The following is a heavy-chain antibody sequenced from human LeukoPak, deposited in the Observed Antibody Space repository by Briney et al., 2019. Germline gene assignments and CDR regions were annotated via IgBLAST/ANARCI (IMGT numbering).Heavy chain of an antibody. Sequence: PSETLSLTCTVSGGSISSSSYYWGWIRQAPGKGLERIGSIYYSGSTYYNPSLKSRVTISVDTSKNQFSLKLSSVTAADTAVYYCARDGSYYDSSGYQIHFDYWGQGTLVTVSS. D-gene: IGHD3-22*01. CDR2: IYYSGST. CDR3: ARDGSYYDSSGYQIHFDY. J-gene: IGHJ4*02. CDR1: GGSISSSSYY. V-gene: IGHV4-39*02.